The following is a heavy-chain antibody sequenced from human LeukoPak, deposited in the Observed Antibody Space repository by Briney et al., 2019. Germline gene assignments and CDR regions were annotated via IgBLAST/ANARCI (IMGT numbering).Heavy chain of an antibody. Sequence: ASVKVSCKASGYTFTSYYMHWVRQAPGQGLEWMGIINPSGGSTSYAQKFQGRVTMTRDTSTSTVYMELSSLRSEDTAVYYCASYSCYNSLCEYFQHWGQGTLVTVSS. CDR1: GYTFTSYY. J-gene: IGHJ1*01. V-gene: IGHV1-46*01. D-gene: IGHD2-15*01. CDR2: INPSGGST. CDR3: ASYSCYNSLCEYFQH.